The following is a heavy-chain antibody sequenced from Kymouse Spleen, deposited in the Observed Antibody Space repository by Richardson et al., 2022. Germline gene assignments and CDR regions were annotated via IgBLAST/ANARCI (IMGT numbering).Heavy chain of an antibody. J-gene: IGHJ6*02. D-gene: IGHD3-3*01. CDR1: GGSISSGGYY. CDR2: IYYSGST. Sequence: QVQLQESGPGLVKPSQTLSLTCTVSGGSISSGGYYWSWIRQHPGKGLEWIGYIYYSGSTYYNPSLKSRVTISVDTSKNQFSLKLSSVTAADTAVYYCAREGITIFGVVPIRSDYYGMDVWGQGTTVTVSS. CDR3: AREGITIFGVVPIRSDYYGMDV. V-gene: IGHV4-31*03.